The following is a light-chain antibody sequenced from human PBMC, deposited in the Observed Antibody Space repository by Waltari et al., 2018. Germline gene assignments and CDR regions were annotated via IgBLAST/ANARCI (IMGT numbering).Light chain of an antibody. CDR1: QSVTNNY. CDR3: QQYGTSPYT. J-gene: IGKJ2*01. CDR2: AAS. Sequence: EVVLTQSPGTLTLSPGESASLSCRASQSVTNNYGAWYQQKPGHTPRLLIYAASTRATGIPDRFTGGGSGTDFTLTINRLAPEDFAVYFCQQYGTSPYTFGQGTKLEI. V-gene: IGKV3-20*01.